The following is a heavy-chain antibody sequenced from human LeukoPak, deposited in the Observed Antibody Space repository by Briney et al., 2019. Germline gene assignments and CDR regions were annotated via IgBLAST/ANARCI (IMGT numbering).Heavy chain of an antibody. V-gene: IGHV4-4*07. D-gene: IGHD2-15*01. CDR3: ARGETRWDY. Sequence: PSETLSLTCTGSGVSISSYCWSWIRQPSGKGLEWIGRIYTSGSTDYNTSLKSRVTMSVDTSKNQFSLKLSSVTAADTAVYYCARGETRWDYWGQGTLVTVSS. CDR1: GVSISSYC. J-gene: IGHJ4*02. CDR2: IYTSGST.